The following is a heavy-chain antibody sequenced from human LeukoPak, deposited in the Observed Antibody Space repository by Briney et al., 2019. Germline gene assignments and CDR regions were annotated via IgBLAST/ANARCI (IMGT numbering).Heavy chain of an antibody. CDR1: GGSFSGYY. Sequence: PSETLSLTCAVDGGSFSGYYWSWIRQPPGKGLEWIGEINHSGSTNYNPPLKSRVTISVDTSKNQFSLKLSSVTDADTAVYYCARSWSHYYYYYMDVWGKGTTVTVSS. CDR3: ARSWSHYYYYYMDV. J-gene: IGHJ6*03. CDR2: INHSGST. V-gene: IGHV4-34*01.